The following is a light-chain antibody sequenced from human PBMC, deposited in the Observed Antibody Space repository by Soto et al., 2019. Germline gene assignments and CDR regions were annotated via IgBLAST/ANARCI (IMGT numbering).Light chain of an antibody. CDR3: QQRSNWPRS. J-gene: IGKJ5*01. V-gene: IGKV3-11*01. CDR1: QSVSSY. Sequence: IVLTQSPAPLSLSPGERATLSCTARQSVSSYLAWYKQQPGQAPRLLIYDASNRATGIPARCSGSGAGTDVTLPISSLQPEDVAAYYCQQRSNWPRSFGQGTRLEIK. CDR2: DAS.